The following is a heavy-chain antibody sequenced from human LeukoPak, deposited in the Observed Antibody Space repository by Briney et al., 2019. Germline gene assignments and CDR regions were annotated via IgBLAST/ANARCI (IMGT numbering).Heavy chain of an antibody. Sequence: PSETLSLTCTVSSGSINNYYWSRIRQPAGKGLEYIGRIYASGSANYSPSLKSRVTISVDKSKNQFSLRLNSVTAADTAVYYCARVDSGNSYTGGYMDVWGKGTTVTVSS. J-gene: IGHJ6*03. V-gene: IGHV4-4*07. CDR1: SGSINNYY. D-gene: IGHD3-10*01. CDR3: ARVDSGNSYTGGYMDV. CDR2: IYASGSA.